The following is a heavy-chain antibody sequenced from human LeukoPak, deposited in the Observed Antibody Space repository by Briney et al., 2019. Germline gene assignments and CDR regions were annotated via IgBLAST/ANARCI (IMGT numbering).Heavy chain of an antibody. V-gene: IGHV3-33*06. CDR3: AKGGCSGDRCYQNY. D-gene: IGHD2-15*01. J-gene: IGHJ4*02. CDR1: GFTFSNFG. Sequence: PGRSLSLFCAASGFTFSNFGMHWVRQAPGKGLEWVAIVWYDGSNKYYSDSVKGRFTMSRDNSKNTLYLQMTSLRAEDTAVYYCAKGGCSGDRCYQNYWGQGTRVTVSS. CDR2: VWYDGSNK.